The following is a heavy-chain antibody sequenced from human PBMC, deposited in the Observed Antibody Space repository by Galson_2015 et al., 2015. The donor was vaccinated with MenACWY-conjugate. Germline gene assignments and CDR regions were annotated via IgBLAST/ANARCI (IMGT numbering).Heavy chain of an antibody. CDR3: ARKDGATYGYNDY. D-gene: IGHD5-18*01. J-gene: IGHJ4*02. Sequence: SLRLSCAGSGFIFTDYDMHWVRQAPGKGLEYVSAISTYGGSTYYADSVKGRFTISGDNSKNMLFLQMGSLRVEDTAVYYCARKDGATYGYNDYWGRGTLVIVSS. V-gene: IGHV3-64*02. CDR1: GFIFTDYD. CDR2: ISTYGGST.